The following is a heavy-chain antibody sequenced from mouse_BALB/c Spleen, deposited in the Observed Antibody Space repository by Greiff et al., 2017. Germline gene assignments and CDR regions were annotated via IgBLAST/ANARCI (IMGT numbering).Heavy chain of an antibody. V-gene: IGHV1-82*01. CDR2: IYPGDGDT. Sequence: QVQLQQSGPELVKPGASVKISCKASGYAFSSSWMNWVKQRPGQGLEWIGRIYPGDGDTNYNGKFKGKATLTADKSSSTAYMQLSSLTSVDSAVYFCAIMITTKELAYWGQGTLVTVSA. D-gene: IGHD2-4*01. CDR1: GYAFSSSW. J-gene: IGHJ3*01. CDR3: AIMITTKELAY.